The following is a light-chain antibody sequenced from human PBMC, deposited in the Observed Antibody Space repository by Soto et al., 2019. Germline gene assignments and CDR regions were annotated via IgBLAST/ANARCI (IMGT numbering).Light chain of an antibody. V-gene: IGLV2-11*01. J-gene: IGLJ2*01. CDR1: SSDVGGYDF. CDR2: DVS. CDR3: CSYAGDLAL. Sequence: QSLMTHPRSVSRSPGHSFTISCTGTSSDVGGYDFVSWYQQHPGKAPKLMIYDVSKRPSGVPDSFSGSKSGNTAYLTISWLQAEDEADYYCCSYAGDLALFGGGTKVTVL.